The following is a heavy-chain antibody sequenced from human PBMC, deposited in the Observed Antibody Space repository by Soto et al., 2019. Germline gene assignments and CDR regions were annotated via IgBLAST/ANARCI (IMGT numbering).Heavy chain of an antibody. CDR3: ARDMEVVVADYYGMDV. CDR2: ISYDGSNK. Sequence: GGSLRLSCAASGFTFSSYAMHWVRQAPGKGLEWVAVISYDGSNKYYADSVKGRFTISRDNSKNTLYLQMNSLRAEDTAVYYCARDMEVVVADYYGMDVWGQGTTVTVSS. V-gene: IGHV3-30-3*01. CDR1: GFTFSSYA. J-gene: IGHJ6*02. D-gene: IGHD2-15*01.